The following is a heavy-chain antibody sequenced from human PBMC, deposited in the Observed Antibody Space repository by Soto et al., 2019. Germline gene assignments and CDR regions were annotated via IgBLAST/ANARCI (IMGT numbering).Heavy chain of an antibody. J-gene: IGHJ4*02. Sequence: PGGSLRLSCAASGFTFDDYAVHWVRQAPGKGLEWVSGISWNSGSIGYADSVKGRFTTSRDNAKNSLYLQMNSLRAEDTALYYCAKGYYDFWSGYPTDYWGQGTLVTVSS. CDR1: GFTFDDYA. V-gene: IGHV3-9*01. D-gene: IGHD3-3*01. CDR3: AKGYYDFWSGYPTDY. CDR2: ISWNSGSI.